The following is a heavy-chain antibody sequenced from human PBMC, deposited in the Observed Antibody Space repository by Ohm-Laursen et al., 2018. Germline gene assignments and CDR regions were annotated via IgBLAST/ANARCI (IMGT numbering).Heavy chain of an antibody. J-gene: IGHJ4*02. D-gene: IGHD3-22*01. CDR3: AKDTLNSSGYHWVYYFDY. CDR1: GFTFNSYE. Sequence: SLRLSCAASGFTFNSYEMNWVRQAPGKGLEWLSYISSSATIIYYADSVKGRFTISRDNAKNSLYLQMNSLRAEDTAVYYCAKDTLNSSGYHWVYYFDYWGQGTLVTVSS. V-gene: IGHV3-48*03. CDR2: ISSSATII.